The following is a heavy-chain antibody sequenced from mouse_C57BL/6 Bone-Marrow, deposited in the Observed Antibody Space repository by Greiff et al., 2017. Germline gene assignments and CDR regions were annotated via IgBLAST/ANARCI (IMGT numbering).Heavy chain of an antibody. D-gene: IGHD1-1*01. V-gene: IGHV1-69*01. J-gene: IGHJ3*01. CDR2: IDPSDSNT. Sequence: VQLQQPGAELVMPGASVKLSCKASGYTFTSYWMHWVKQRPGQGLEWIGEIDPSDSNTNYNQKFKGKSTLTVDKSSSTAYMQLSSLTSEDSAVYYGAREGLLRAWFAYWGQGTLVTVSA. CDR3: AREGLLRAWFAY. CDR1: GYTFTSYW.